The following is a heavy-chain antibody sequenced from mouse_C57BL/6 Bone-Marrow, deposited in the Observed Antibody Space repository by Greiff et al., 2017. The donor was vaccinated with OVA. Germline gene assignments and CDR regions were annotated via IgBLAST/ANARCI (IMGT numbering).Heavy chain of an antibody. CDR3: ARVWIYYGNLDY. V-gene: IGHV1-22*01. CDR1: GYTFTDYN. J-gene: IGHJ2*01. CDR2: INPNNGGT. Sequence: VQLQQSGPELVKPGASVKMSCKASGYTFTDYNMHWVKQSHGKSLEWIGYINPNNGGTSYNQKFKGKATLPVNKSSSTAYVELRSLTSEDSAVYYCARVWIYYGNLDYWGQGTTLTVSS. D-gene: IGHD2-1*01.